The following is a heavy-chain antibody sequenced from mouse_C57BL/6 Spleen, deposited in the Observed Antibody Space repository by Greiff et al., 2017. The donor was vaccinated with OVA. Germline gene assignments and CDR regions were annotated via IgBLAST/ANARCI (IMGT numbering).Heavy chain of an antibody. D-gene: IGHD1-1*01. CDR2: IYPRDGST. V-gene: IGHV1-78*01. CDR1: GYTFTDHT. Sequence: QVQLQQSDAELVKPGSSVQLSCQVSGYTFTDHTIHWMKQRPEQGLEWIGYIYPRDGSTKYNEKFKGKATLTADKSSSTAYMQLNSLTSEDSAVYFGARETYYGSTQYYFDYWGQGTTLTVSS. J-gene: IGHJ2*01. CDR3: ARETYYGSTQYYFDY.